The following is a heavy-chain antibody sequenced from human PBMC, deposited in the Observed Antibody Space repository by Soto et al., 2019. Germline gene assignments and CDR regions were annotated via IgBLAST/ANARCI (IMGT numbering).Heavy chain of an antibody. J-gene: IGHJ4*02. CDR2: ISSSSSSI. CDR3: ARDQRMKYDFWSGYGPLFDY. Sequence: PGGSLRLSCAASGFIFSDYYMSWIRQAPGKGLEWVSYISSSSSSIYYADSVKGRFTVSRDNANNSLSLQMNSLRAEDTAIYYCARDQRMKYDFWSGYGPLFDYWGQGTLVTVSS. V-gene: IGHV3-11*01. CDR1: GFIFSDYY. D-gene: IGHD3-3*01.